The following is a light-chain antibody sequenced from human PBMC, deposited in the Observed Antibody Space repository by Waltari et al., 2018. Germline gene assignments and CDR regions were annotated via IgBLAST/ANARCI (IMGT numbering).Light chain of an antibody. CDR1: QSVSSSY. Sequence: EIVLTQSPGTLSLSPGERATLSCRASQSVSSSYLAWYQQKPGQAPRLLIYGASSRATGIPDRFSGSGSGTDFTLTISRLEPEDSAVYYCQAGSSWPPALTFGGGSKVEIK. CDR3: QAGSSWPPALT. CDR2: GAS. J-gene: IGKJ4*01. V-gene: IGKV3D-20*02.